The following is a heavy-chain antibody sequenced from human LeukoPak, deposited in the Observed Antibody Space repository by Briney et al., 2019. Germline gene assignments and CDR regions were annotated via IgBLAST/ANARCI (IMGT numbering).Heavy chain of an antibody. CDR3: ANLQY. CDR1: GFTFGDYA. J-gene: IGHJ1*01. Sequence: PGGSLRLSCAASGFTFGDYAMSWFRQAPGKGLEWVASITGRGTNTYYADAVKGRFTISRDNSRNTVFLQMSSLTVDDTAVYYCANLQYWGQGSLVVVS. CDR2: ITGRGTNT. V-gene: IGHV3-23*01.